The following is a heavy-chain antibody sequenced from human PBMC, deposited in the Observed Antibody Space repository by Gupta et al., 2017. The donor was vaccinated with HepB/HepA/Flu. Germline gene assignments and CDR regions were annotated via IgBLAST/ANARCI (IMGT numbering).Heavy chain of an antibody. CDR1: GFTFSSYA. Sequence: QVQLVESGGGVVQPGRSLRLSCAASGFTFSSYAMHWVPQAPGKGLEWVAVISYDGSNKYYADSVKGRFTISRDNSKNTLYLQMNSLRAEDTAVYYCARDPRDDYGDRRIDYWGQGTLVTVSS. J-gene: IGHJ4*02. V-gene: IGHV3-30-3*01. D-gene: IGHD4-17*01. CDR2: ISYDGSNK. CDR3: ARDPRDDYGDRRIDY.